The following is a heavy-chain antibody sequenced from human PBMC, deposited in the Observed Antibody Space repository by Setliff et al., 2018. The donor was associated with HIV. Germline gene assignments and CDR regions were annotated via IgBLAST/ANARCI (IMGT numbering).Heavy chain of an antibody. CDR3: ARDQATGYEKVWFSWIDP. CDR2: INPNSGGT. V-gene: IGHV1-2*02. Sequence: ASVKVSCKASGYTFTGYYMHWVRQAPGQGLEWMGWINPNSGGTNYAQKFQGRVTMTRDTSISTAYMELSRLRFEDTATYYCARDQATGYEKVWFSWIDPWGQGTLVTVSS. D-gene: IGHD5-12*01. J-gene: IGHJ5*02. CDR1: GYTFTGYY.